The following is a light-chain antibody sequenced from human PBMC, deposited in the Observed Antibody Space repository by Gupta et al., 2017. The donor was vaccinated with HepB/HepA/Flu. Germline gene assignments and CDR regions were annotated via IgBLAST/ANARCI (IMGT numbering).Light chain of an antibody. CDR2: EVS. CDR1: SSDDGGYNY. J-gene: IGLJ2*01. CDR3: SSYEGSNNLV. Sequence: SALTQPPSASGSPGQSVTISCTGTSSDDGGYNYVSWYQQHPGKAPKLMIYEVSKRPSGVPERFSGSKSGNTASLTVSGLQAEDEADYYCSSYEGSNNLVFGGGTKLMVL. V-gene: IGLV2-8*01.